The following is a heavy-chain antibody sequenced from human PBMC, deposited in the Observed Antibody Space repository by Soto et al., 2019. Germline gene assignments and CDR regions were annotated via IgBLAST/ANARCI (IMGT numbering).Heavy chain of an antibody. CDR3: ALRSMAVVPEY. CDR1: GDSISSYY. Sequence: QVQLQESGPGLVKPSETLSLTCAVSGDSISSYYCMWIRQPPGKGLESIGYLYYGRSANYNPSLKGRATLSVDTSTNQCSLTLSSMTAADTAVYYCALRSMAVVPEYWGQGTLVTVS. V-gene: IGHV4-59*01. CDR2: LYYGRSA. J-gene: IGHJ4*02. D-gene: IGHD3-22*01.